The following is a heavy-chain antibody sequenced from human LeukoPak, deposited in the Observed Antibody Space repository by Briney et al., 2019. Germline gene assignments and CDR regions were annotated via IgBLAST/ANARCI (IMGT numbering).Heavy chain of an antibody. J-gene: IGHJ4*02. V-gene: IGHV4-30-2*01. Sequence: SQTLSLTCAVSGGSISSGGDSWSWIRQPPGKGLEWIGYIYHSGSTYYNPSLKSRVTISVDRSKNQFSLKLSSVTAADTAVYYCARSSVAAAGYFDYWGQGTLVTVSS. D-gene: IGHD6-13*01. CDR3: ARSSVAAAGYFDY. CDR2: IYHSGST. CDR1: GGSISSGGDS.